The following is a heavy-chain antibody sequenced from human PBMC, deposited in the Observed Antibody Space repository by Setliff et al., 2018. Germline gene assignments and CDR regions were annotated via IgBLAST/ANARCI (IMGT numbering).Heavy chain of an antibody. CDR3: ARLSPYNTGPPFDY. Sequence: SETLSLTCTVSGGGSINNYYWSWVRQSPEKGLEWIGFVHFGGYTNYNPSLKSRVTMSADTSNNQFSLNLRSVTAPDTAVYFCARLSPYNTGPPFDYWGQGTLVTVSS. V-gene: IGHV4-59*01. D-gene: IGHD2-8*02. J-gene: IGHJ4*02. CDR1: GGGSINNYY. CDR2: VHFGGYT.